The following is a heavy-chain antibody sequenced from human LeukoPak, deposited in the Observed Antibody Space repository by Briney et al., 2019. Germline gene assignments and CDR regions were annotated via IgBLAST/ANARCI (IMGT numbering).Heavy chain of an antibody. D-gene: IGHD6-19*01. J-gene: IGHJ3*02. CDR2: IYHSGST. Sequence: SETLSLTCAVSGGSISSTNWWSWVRQSPVKGLEWIGEIYHSGSTNYKPSLRSRVTISVDKSENQFSLNLSSVTAADTAVYYCVANGWYALDIWGQGTMVTVSS. CDR1: GGSISSTNW. CDR3: VANGWYALDI. V-gene: IGHV4-4*02.